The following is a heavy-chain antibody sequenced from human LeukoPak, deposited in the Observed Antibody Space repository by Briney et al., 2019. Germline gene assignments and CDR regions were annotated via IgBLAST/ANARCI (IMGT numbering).Heavy chain of an antibody. CDR3: ARGGIAAAAGLFDY. CDR2: MNPNSGNT. Sequence: ASVKVSCKASGHTFTSYDINWVRQATGQGLEWMGWMNPNSGNTGYAQKFQGRVTMTRNTSISTAYMELSSLRSEDTAVYYCARGGIAAAAGLFDYWGQGTLVTVSS. J-gene: IGHJ4*02. CDR1: GHTFTSYD. D-gene: IGHD6-13*01. V-gene: IGHV1-8*01.